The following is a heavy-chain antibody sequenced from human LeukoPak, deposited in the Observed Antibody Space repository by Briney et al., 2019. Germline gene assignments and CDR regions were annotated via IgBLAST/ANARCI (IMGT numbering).Heavy chain of an antibody. CDR1: GFTFSSYE. D-gene: IGHD3-10*01. CDR2: ISGSGSTI. V-gene: IGHV3-48*03. CDR3: ARATEAPLYYGSEAVDY. Sequence: GGSLRLSCAASGFTFSSYEMNWVRQAPGKGLEWVSYISGSGSTIYYADSVKGRFTISRDNAKNSLYLQMNSLRAEDTAVYYCARATEAPLYYGSEAVDYWGQGTLVTVSS. J-gene: IGHJ4*02.